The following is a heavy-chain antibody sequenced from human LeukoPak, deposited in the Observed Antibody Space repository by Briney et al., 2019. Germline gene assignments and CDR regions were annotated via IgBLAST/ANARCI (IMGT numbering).Heavy chain of an antibody. J-gene: IGHJ4*02. CDR1: GFTFSSYG. V-gene: IGHV3-30*02. CDR3: AKLPVGDYAGEDF. Sequence: GGSLRLSCAASGFTFSSYGMHWVRQAPGKGLEWVAVIWYDGSNKYYADSVKGRFTISRDNSKNTLSLQMNSLRPEDTAVYYCAKLPVGDYAGEDFWGQGTLVTVSS. CDR2: IWYDGSNK. D-gene: IGHD4-17*01.